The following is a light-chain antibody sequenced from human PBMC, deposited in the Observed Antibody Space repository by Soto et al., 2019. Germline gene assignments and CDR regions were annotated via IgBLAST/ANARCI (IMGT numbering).Light chain of an antibody. Sequence: ESVLTQSPATLSLSPGERATLSCRASQSVSSYLAWYQQRPGQAPRLLIYDSSNRATGIPARFSGSGSGTDFTLTISSLEHEDFALYYCQHYGDCPITFGQGTRLEIK. CDR2: DSS. V-gene: IGKV3-11*01. J-gene: IGKJ5*01. CDR1: QSVSSY. CDR3: QHYGDCPIT.